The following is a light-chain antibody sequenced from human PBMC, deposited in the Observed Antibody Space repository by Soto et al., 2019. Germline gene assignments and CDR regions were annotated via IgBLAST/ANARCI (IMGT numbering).Light chain of an antibody. Sequence: EILMTQSPATLSVSPGERPTLSCRASQRVSNNFAWYQQKPGQAPRLLIYDAYNRATGITARFSGSGSGTDFTLTISSLQPDDFATYYCQQYNSYPLTFGGGTEVEIK. CDR2: DAY. CDR3: QQYNSYPLT. J-gene: IGKJ4*01. V-gene: IGKV3D-15*01. CDR1: QRVSNN.